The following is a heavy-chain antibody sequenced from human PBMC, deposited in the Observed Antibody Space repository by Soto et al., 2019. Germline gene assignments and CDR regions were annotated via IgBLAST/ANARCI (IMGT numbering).Heavy chain of an antibody. CDR2: ISGSGGST. D-gene: IGHD2-15*01. CDR1: GFTFSSYA. J-gene: IGHJ4*02. V-gene: IGHV3-23*01. Sequence: GGSLRLSCAASGFTFSSYAMSWVRQAPGKGLEWVSAISGSGGSTYYADSVKGRFTISGDNSKNTLYLQMNSLRAEDTAVYYCAKELDIVVVVAAAFDYWGQGTLVTVSS. CDR3: AKELDIVVVVAAAFDY.